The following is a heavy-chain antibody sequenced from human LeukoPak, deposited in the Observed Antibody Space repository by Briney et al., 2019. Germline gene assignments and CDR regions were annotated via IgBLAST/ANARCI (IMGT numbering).Heavy chain of an antibody. V-gene: IGHV1-18*01. CDR1: GYTFASYG. J-gene: IGHJ1*01. CDR3: ARDPAIAVAGKGYFQH. Sequence: ASVKVSCKASGYTFASYGISWVRQAPGQGLEWMGWISAYSGNTDYAQKLQGRVTMTTDTSTSTAYMDLRSLRSDDTAVYYCARDPAIAVAGKGYFQHWGQGTLVTVSS. CDR2: ISAYSGNT. D-gene: IGHD6-19*01.